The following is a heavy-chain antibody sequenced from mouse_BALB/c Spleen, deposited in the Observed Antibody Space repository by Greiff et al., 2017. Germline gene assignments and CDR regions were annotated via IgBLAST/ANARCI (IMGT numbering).Heavy chain of an antibody. Sequence: EVHLVESGGGLVQPGGSLKLSCAASGFTFSSYGMSWVRQTPDKRLELVATINSNGGSTYYPDSVKGRFTISRDNAKNTLYLQMSSLKSEDTAMYYCAREGATATYFDVWGAGTTVTVSS. CDR3: AREGATATYFDV. CDR2: INSNGGST. D-gene: IGHD1-2*01. J-gene: IGHJ1*01. CDR1: GFTFSSYG. V-gene: IGHV5-6-3*01.